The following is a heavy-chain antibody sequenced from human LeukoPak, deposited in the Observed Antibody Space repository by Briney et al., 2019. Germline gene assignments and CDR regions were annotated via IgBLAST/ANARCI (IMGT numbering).Heavy chain of an antibody. D-gene: IGHD3-10*01. CDR1: GFTFSSYE. CDR2: ISSSGNTM. CDR3: VRDRTMVIDY. V-gene: IGHV3-48*03. Sequence: GGSLRLSCAASGFTFSSYEMNCVRQAPGKGLEWVSYISSSGNTMYYADSVKGRFTISRDNAKNSLYLQMNSLRAEDTAVYYCVRDRTMVIDYWGQGTLVTVSS. J-gene: IGHJ4*02.